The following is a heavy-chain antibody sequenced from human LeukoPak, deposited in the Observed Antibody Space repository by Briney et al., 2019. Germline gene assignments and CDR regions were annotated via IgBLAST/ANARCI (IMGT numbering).Heavy chain of an antibody. Sequence: SQTLSLTCALSGDSVSNNAVACNWIRQSPLRGLEWLGRTYYRSKGYNDYAESVKSRITISPDTSKNQFSLQLKSVTPEDTAVYYCARATRVWYFDLWGRGTLVIVSS. CDR1: GDSVSNNAVA. CDR2: TYYRSKGYN. J-gene: IGHJ2*01. CDR3: ARATRVWYFDL. D-gene: IGHD1-26*01. V-gene: IGHV6-1*01.